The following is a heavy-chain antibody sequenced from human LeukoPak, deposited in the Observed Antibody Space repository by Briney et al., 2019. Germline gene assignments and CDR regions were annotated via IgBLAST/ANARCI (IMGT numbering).Heavy chain of an antibody. CDR3: ARDRVAAAGSYDY. CDR1: GFTFDDYG. CDR2: INWNGGST. D-gene: IGHD6-13*01. V-gene: IGHV3-20*04. Sequence: GPGGSLRLSCAASGFTFDDYGMSWVRQAPGKGLEWVSGINWNGGSTGYADSVKGRFTISRDNAKNSLYLQMNSLSAEDTALYYCARDRVAAAGSYDYWGQGTLVTVSS. J-gene: IGHJ4*02.